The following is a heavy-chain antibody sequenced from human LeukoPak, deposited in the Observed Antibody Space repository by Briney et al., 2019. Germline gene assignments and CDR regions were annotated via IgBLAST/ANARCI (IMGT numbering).Heavy chain of an antibody. CDR1: GYTFPNYG. J-gene: IGHJ4*02. V-gene: IGHV1-18*01. CDR3: ARDPNELSSGWSHFDY. CDR2: INTYNGNT. D-gene: IGHD6-19*01. Sequence: ASVKVSCKASGYTFPNYGISWVRQAPGQGLEWVGWINTYNGNTNYAQKLRGRVTMTTDTSTSTAYMELRSLRSDDTAVYYCARDPNELSSGWSHFDYWGQGTLVTVSS.